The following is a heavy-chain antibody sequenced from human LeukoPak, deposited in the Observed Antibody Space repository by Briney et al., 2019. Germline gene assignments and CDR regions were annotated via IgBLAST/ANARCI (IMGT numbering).Heavy chain of an antibody. CDR2: ISSSSITI. CDR3: ARTTLSGAPRD. V-gene: IGHV3-48*04. J-gene: IGHJ4*02. Sequence: PGGSLRRSCAVFGFPLSSYSINWVRQAPGKGLEWVSYISSSSITIYYADSVKGRFTISRDNAKNSLYLQMDSLRAEDTAVYYCARTTLSGAPRDWGQGSLVTVSS. D-gene: IGHD1-26*01. CDR1: GFPLSSYS.